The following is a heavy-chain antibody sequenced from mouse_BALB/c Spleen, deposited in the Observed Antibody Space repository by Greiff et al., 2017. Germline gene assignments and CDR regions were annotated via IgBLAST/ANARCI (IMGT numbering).Heavy chain of an antibody. V-gene: IGHV2-3*01. J-gene: IGHJ2*01. Sequence: QVQLKESGPGLVAPSQSLSITCTVSGFSLTSYGVSWVRQPPGKGLEWLGVIWGDGSTNYHSALISRLSISKEDSKSQVFLKLNSLQTDDTAAVYCSKPGGYFPIDDWGQGTTLTVSS. CDR2: IWGDGST. D-gene: IGHD2-3*01. CDR1: GFSLTSYG. CDR3: SKPGGYFPIDD.